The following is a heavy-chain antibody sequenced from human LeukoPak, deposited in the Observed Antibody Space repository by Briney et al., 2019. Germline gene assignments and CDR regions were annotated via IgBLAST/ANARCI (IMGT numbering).Heavy chain of an antibody. CDR2: ISYDGSNK. Sequence: GGSLRLSCAASGFTFSSYGMHWVRQAPGKGLEWVAVISYDGSNKYYADSVKGRFTISRDNSKNTLYLQMNSLRAEDTAVYYCAKGRVEMATLDYWGQGTLVTVSS. D-gene: IGHD5-24*01. J-gene: IGHJ4*02. CDR1: GFTFSSYG. CDR3: AKGRVEMATLDY. V-gene: IGHV3-30*18.